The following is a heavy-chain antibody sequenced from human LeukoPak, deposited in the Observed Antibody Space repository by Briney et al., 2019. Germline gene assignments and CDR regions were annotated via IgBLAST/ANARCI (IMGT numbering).Heavy chain of an antibody. Sequence: GRSLRLSCAASGFTFSSYAMHWVRQAPGKGLEWVAVISYDGSNKYYADCVKGRFTISRDNSKNTLYLQMNSLRAEDTAVYYCARATGIAAYFDYWGQGTLVTVSS. J-gene: IGHJ4*02. CDR3: ARATGIAAYFDY. CDR1: GFTFSSYA. V-gene: IGHV3-30-3*01. D-gene: IGHD6-13*01. CDR2: ISYDGSNK.